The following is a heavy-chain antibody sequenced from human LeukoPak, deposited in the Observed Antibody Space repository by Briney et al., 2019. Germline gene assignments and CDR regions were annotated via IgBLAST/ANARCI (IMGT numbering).Heavy chain of an antibody. D-gene: IGHD5-24*01. Sequence: GGSLRLSCTAAGFTFGDYVMSWVRQAPGKGLEWVSSISGSGSGGSTYYADSVKGRFTISRDNSKNTLYLQMNSLRAEDTAVYYCAKSGYNRLDYWGQGTLVTVSS. CDR2: ISGSGSGGST. V-gene: IGHV3-23*01. CDR1: GFTFGDYV. CDR3: AKSGYNRLDY. J-gene: IGHJ4*02.